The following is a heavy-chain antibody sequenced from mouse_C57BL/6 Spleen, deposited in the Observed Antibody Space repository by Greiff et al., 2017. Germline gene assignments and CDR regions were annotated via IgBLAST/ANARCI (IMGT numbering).Heavy chain of an antibody. J-gene: IGHJ4*01. CDR3: APDSSGYEGFMDY. Sequence: QVQLQQPGAELVKPGASVKLSCKASGYTFTSYWMHWVKQRPGQGLEWIGMIHPNSGSTNYNEKFKSKATLTVDKSSSTAYMQLSSLTSEDSAVYYCAPDSSGYEGFMDYWGQGTSVTVSS. D-gene: IGHD3-2*02. CDR2: IHPNSGST. CDR1: GYTFTSYW. V-gene: IGHV1-64*01.